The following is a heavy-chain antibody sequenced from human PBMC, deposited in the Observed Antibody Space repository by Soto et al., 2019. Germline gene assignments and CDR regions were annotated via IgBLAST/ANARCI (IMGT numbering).Heavy chain of an antibody. CDR2: IDWDDDK. V-gene: IGHV2-70*11. Sequence: SGPTLVNPTQTLTLTCTFSGFSLSTSGMCVSWIRQPPGKALEWLARIDWDDDKYYITSLKTRLTISKDTSKNQVVLTMTNLDPVDTGMYFCARTRYGSGSYNLDYWGQGTLVTVSS. CDR1: GFSLSTSGMC. J-gene: IGHJ4*02. D-gene: IGHD3-10*01. CDR3: ARTRYGSGSYNLDY.